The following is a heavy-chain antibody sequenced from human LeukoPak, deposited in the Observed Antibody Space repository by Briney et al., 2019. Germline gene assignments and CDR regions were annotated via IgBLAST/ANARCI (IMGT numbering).Heavy chain of an antibody. D-gene: IGHD6-13*01. J-gene: IGHJ4*02. Sequence: SETLSHTCAVYGGSLSGYYWSWIRQPPGKGLEWIGEINHSGSTNYNPSLKSRVTISVDTSKNQFSLKLSSVTAADTAVYYCARGPIAAAPFDYWGQGTLVTVSS. CDR1: GGSLSGYY. CDR3: ARGPIAAAPFDY. CDR2: INHSGST. V-gene: IGHV4-34*01.